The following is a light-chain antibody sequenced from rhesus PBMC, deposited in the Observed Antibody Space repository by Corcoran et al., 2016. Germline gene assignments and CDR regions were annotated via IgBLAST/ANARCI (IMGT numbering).Light chain of an antibody. CDR1: ENVNNY. V-gene: IGKV1-74*01. CDR3: QHSYGTPLT. J-gene: IGKJ4*01. CDR2: KES. Sequence: DIQMTQSPSSLSASVGDRVTITCRASENVNNYLHWYQQKPGKAPKLLIYKESTLQSGVPSRFSGGGSGTDFTLTISSLQPEDFATYYCQHSYGTPLTFGGGTKVELK.